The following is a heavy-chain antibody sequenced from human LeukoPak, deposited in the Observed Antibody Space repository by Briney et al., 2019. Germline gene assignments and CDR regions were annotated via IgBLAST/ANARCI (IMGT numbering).Heavy chain of an antibody. V-gene: IGHV1-46*01. J-gene: IGHJ4*02. CDR3: ARDPGPGNQIDY. Sequence: GASVKISCKASGYSFTSHYMHWLRQAPGQGLEWMGIINPRGDSPKYAQKFQGRLTMTRDTSTSTAYMELSSLTSEDTAVYYCARDPGPGNQIDYWGQGTLVTVSS. CDR2: INPRGDSP. CDR1: GYSFTSHY. D-gene: IGHD1-14*01.